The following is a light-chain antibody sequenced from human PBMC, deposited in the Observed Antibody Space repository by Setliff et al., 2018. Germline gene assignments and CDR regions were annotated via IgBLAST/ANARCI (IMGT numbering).Light chain of an antibody. CDR3: SSYAGSSTLYV. CDR2: DVS. V-gene: IGLV2-14*03. J-gene: IGLJ1*01. Sequence: QSVLAQPASVSGSPGQSITISCTGTSSDVGGYNYVSWYQQHPGKAPKLMIYDVSNRPSGVSNRFSGSKSANTASLTISGLQAEGEADYYCSSYAGSSTLYVFGTGTKVTVL. CDR1: SSDVGGYNY.